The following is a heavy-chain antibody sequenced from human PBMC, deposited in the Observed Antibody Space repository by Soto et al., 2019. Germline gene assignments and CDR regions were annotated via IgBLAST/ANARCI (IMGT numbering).Heavy chain of an antibody. CDR1: GYSFTSYW. CDR2: IYPSDSDT. Sequence: GESLKISCKGSGYSFTSYWIGWVRQMPGKGLEWMGIIYPSDSDTRYSPSFQGQVTISVDKSISTAFLQWASLKASDTAMYYCARHWDKDYFDYWGQGTLVTVSS. D-gene: IGHD1-26*01. V-gene: IGHV5-51*01. CDR3: ARHWDKDYFDY. J-gene: IGHJ4*01.